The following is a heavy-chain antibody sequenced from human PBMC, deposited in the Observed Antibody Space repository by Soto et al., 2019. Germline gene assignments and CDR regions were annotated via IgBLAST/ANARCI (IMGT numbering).Heavy chain of an antibody. J-gene: IGHJ6*02. CDR1: GFSFSDSG. V-gene: IGHV3-48*01. D-gene: IGHD6-19*01. CDR2: ISSSSRTI. Sequence: GGSLRLSCEASGFSFSDSGMNWVRRAPGKGLEWISYISSSSRTIYYAASVEGRFTVSRDNAKNTLHLQMNSLRAEDTAVYYCAKDTSSGWYYDYYYSGMDVWAKGPRSPSP. CDR3: AKDTSSGWYYDYYYSGMDV.